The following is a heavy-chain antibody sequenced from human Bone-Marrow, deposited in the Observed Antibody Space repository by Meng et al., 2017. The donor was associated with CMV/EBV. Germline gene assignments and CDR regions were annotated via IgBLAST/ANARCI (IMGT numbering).Heavy chain of an antibody. V-gene: IGHV3-9*01. J-gene: IGHJ6*02. D-gene: IGHD1-26*01. Sequence: SLKISCAASGFTFDDYAMHWVRQAPGKGLEWVSGISWNSGSIGYADSVKGRFTISRDNAKNSLYLQMNSLRAEDTALYYCAKCSGSYFSGCGMDVWGQGTTVTFSS. CDR2: ISWNSGSI. CDR1: GFTFDDYA. CDR3: AKCSGSYFSGCGMDV.